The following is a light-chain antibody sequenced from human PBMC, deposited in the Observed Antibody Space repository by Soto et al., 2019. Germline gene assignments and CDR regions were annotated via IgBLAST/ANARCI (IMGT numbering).Light chain of an antibody. Sequence: DNVLTQSPDTLSLSPGERATLSCRASQSISDFLACYQQKPGQAPRLLIYDASKRATDLPDRFSGSGSGTDFTLTISRLEPEDFAVYYCQYYYESSPFGRGTKVDI. CDR1: QSISDF. V-gene: IGKV3-11*01. J-gene: IGKJ4*01. CDR3: QYYYESSP. CDR2: DAS.